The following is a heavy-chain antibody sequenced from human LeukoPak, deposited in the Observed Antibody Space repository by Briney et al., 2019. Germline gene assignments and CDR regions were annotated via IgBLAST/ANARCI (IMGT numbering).Heavy chain of an antibody. V-gene: IGHV3-15*01. D-gene: IGHD6-13*01. CDR1: GFTFSNAW. Sequence: GGSLRLSCAGSGFTFSNAWMTWVRQAPGKGLEWVGRIKTKSDGGTTDYAAPVKGRFTISRDDSRNTLYLQMNSLTTEDTAVYYCAKDVEQLVHYFDYWGQGTLVTVSS. J-gene: IGHJ4*02. CDR2: IKTKSDGGTT. CDR3: AKDVEQLVHYFDY.